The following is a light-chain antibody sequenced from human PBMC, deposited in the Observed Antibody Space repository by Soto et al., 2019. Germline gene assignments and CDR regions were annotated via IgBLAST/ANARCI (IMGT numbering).Light chain of an antibody. V-gene: IGLV4-69*01. Sequence: QLVLTQSPSASASLGASVKITCTLSSGHSSYAIAWHQQQPEKGPRSLMKLNSDGSHSKGDRIPDRFSGSSSGAERYLTISSLQSEDEADYYCQTWGTGAVVFGGGTKLTV. J-gene: IGLJ2*01. CDR3: QTWGTGAVV. CDR1: SGHSSYA. CDR2: LNSDGSH.